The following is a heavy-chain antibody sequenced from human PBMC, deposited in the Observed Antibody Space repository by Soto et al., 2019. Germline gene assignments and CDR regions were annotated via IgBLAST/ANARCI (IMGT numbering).Heavy chain of an antibody. J-gene: IGHJ5*02. CDR2: IYYSGST. Sequence: PSETLSLTCAVSGYSISSSNWWGWIRQPPGKGLEWIGYIYYSGSTYYNPPLKSRVTMSVDTSKNQFSLKLSSVTAVDTAVYYCARSQGSNWFDPWGQGTLVTVSS. V-gene: IGHV4-28*01. CDR1: GYSISSSNW. CDR3: ARSQGSNWFDP.